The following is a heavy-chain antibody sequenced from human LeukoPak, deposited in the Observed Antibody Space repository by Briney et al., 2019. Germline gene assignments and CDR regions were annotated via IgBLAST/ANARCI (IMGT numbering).Heavy chain of an antibody. CDR1: GGSISSSSYY. CDR2: IYTSGST. Sequence: SETLSLTCIVSGGSISSSSYYWGWIRQPAGKGLEWIGRIYTSGSTNYNPSLKSRVTISVDTSKNQFSLKLSSVTAADTAVYYCARVAAEPLPYYYYMDVWGKGTTVTVSS. CDR3: ARVAAEPLPYYYYMDV. V-gene: IGHV4-61*02. J-gene: IGHJ6*03.